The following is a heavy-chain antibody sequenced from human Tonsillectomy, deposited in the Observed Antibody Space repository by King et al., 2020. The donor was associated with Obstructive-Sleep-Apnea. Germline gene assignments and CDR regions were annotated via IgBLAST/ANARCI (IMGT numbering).Heavy chain of an antibody. D-gene: IGHD3-16*01. CDR1: GGSITSSNW. V-gene: IGHV4-4*02. Sequence: VQLQESGPGLVKPSGTLSLTCAVSGGSITSSNWWSWVRQPPGKGLEWIGEIYHSGRANYNPSLKIRVTISVDSSKNQLSLRLSSVTAADTAVYYCAREGDVAPTNWFDPWGQGTLVTVSS. CDR2: IYHSGRA. J-gene: IGHJ5*02. CDR3: AREGDVAPTNWFDP.